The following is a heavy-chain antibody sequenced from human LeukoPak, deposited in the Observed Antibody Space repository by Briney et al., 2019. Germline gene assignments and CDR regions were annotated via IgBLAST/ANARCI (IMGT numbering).Heavy chain of an antibody. CDR2: ISGSGSST. J-gene: IGHJ4*02. CDR1: GFTVSSNY. D-gene: IGHD6-25*01. V-gene: IGHV3-23*01. CDR3: TKQRINFDS. Sequence: GGSLRLSCAASGFTVSSNYMSWVRQAPGKGLEWVSGISGSGSSTYYADSVKGRFTVSRDNSKNTLYLQMNSLRAEDTAVYYCTKQRINFDSWGQGTLVTV.